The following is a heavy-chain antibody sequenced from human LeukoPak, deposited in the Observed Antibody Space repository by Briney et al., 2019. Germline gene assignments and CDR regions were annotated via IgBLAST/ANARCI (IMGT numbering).Heavy chain of an antibody. CDR1: GGSFSGYY. CDR3: ARVPFFDSGTYYFDY. CDR2: INHSGST. Sequence: PSETLSLTCAVYGGSFSGYYWSWIRQPPGKGLEWIGEINHSGSTSYSPSLKSRVTISADTSKNQFSLKLNSVTAADTAVYYCARVPFFDSGTYYFDYWGPGTLVTVSS. J-gene: IGHJ4*02. D-gene: IGHD1/OR15-1a*01. V-gene: IGHV4-34*09.